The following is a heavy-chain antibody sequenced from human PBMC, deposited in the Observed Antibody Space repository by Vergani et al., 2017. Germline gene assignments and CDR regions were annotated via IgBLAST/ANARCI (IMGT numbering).Heavy chain of an antibody. CDR1: GYTFTSYD. Sequence: QVQLVQSGAEVKKPGASVKVSCKASGYTFTSYDINWVRQATGQGLEWMGWMNPNSGNTGYAQKFQGRVTMTRNTSISTAYMELSSLRSEDTAVYYCARGGSCSSTSCPLYYYYYMDVWGKGTTVTVSS. CDR2: MNPNSGNT. J-gene: IGHJ6*03. V-gene: IGHV1-8*01. D-gene: IGHD2-2*01. CDR3: ARGGSCSSTSCPLYYYYYMDV.